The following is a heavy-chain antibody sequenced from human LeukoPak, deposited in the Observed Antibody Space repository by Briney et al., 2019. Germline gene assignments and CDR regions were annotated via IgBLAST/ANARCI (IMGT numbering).Heavy chain of an antibody. J-gene: IGHJ4*02. D-gene: IGHD1-26*01. Sequence: GASVRVSCKASGYTFTSYGISWVRQAPGQGLEWMGWISAYNGNTNYAQKLQGRVTMTTDTSTSTAYMELRSLRSDDAAVYYCARDRDSGSYRDFDYWGQGTLVTVSS. V-gene: IGHV1-18*01. CDR2: ISAYNGNT. CDR3: ARDRDSGSYRDFDY. CDR1: GYTFTSYG.